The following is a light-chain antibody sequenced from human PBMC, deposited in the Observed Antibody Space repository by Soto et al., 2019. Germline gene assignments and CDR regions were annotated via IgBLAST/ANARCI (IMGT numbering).Light chain of an antibody. CDR2: GAS. CDR1: QSVSSNF. CDR3: QQYGSSPRT. J-gene: IGKJ1*01. Sequence: EIVLTQSPGTLSLSPGERATLPCRASQSVSSNFLAWYHQKPGQAPRLLIYGASSRATGIPDRFSGSGSGTDVTLTISRLEPEDFAVYYCQQYGSSPRTFGQGTKVEIK. V-gene: IGKV3-20*01.